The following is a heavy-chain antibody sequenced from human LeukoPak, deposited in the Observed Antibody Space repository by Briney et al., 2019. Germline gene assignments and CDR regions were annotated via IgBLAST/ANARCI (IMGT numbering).Heavy chain of an antibody. CDR1: GGTFSSYA. CDR2: IIPIFGTA. D-gene: IGHD6-13*01. J-gene: IGHJ4*02. V-gene: IGHV1-69*05. Sequence: ASVKVSCKASGGTFSSYAISWVRQAPGQGLEWMGGIIPIFGTANYAQKFQGRVTITTDESTSTAYMELSSLRSEDTAVYYCARGPFHSSSWYDYWGQGTLVTVSS. CDR3: ARGPFHSSSWYDY.